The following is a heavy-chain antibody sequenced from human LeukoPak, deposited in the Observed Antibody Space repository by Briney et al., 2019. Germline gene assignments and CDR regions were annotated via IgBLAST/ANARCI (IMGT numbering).Heavy chain of an antibody. J-gene: IGHJ4*02. Sequence: ASVKVSCKASGGTFSSYAISWVRQAPGQGLEWMGGVIPIFGTANYAQKFQGRVTITADESTSTAYMELSSLRSEDTAVYYCARAGTDYGDYLGYWGQGTLVTVSS. D-gene: IGHD3-16*01. CDR2: VIPIFGTA. V-gene: IGHV1-69*13. CDR3: ARAGTDYGDYLGY. CDR1: GGTFSSYA.